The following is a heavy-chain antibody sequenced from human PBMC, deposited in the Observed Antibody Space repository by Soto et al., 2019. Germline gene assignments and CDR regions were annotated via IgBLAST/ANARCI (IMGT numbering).Heavy chain of an antibody. CDR1: GFTFSSYD. CDR3: ARDIADYYGSGYSQKPYYYGMDV. CDR2: IGTAGDT. D-gene: IGHD3-10*01. V-gene: IGHV3-13*01. Sequence: GGSLRLSCAASGFTFSSYDMHWVRQATGKGLEWVSAIGTAGDTYYPGSVKGRFTISRENAKNSLYLQMNSLRAEDTAVYYCARDIADYYGSGYSQKPYYYGMDVWGQGTTVTVSS. J-gene: IGHJ6*02.